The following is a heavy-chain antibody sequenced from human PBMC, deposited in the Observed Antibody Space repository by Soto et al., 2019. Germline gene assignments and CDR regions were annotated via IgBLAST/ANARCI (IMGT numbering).Heavy chain of an antibody. CDR2: INSDGSST. CDR3: ARGASGRYYMDV. CDR1: GFTFSSYW. Sequence: PGGSLRLSCAASGFTFSSYWMHWVRQAPGKGLVWVSRINSDGSSTSYADSVKGRLTISRDNAKNTVYLQMNSLRAEDTAVYICARGASGRYYMDVWGKGTTVTVSS. D-gene: IGHD3-10*01. J-gene: IGHJ6*03. V-gene: IGHV3-74*01.